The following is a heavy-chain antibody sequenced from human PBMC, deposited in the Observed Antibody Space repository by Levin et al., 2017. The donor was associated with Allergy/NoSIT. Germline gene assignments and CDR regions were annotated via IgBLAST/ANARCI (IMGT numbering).Heavy chain of an antibody. CDR3: ARGGFVPGWFDP. CDR2: IYYSGST. Sequence: SETLSLTCTVSGGSISSYYWSWIRQPPGKGLEWIGYIYYSGSTNYNPSLKSRVTISVDTSKNQFSLKLSSVTAADTAVYYCARGGFVPGWFDPWGQGTLVTVSS. CDR1: GGSISSYY. J-gene: IGHJ5*02. D-gene: IGHD3-16*02. V-gene: IGHV4-59*01.